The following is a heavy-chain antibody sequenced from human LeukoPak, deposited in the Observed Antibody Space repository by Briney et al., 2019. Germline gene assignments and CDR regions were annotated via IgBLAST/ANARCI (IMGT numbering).Heavy chain of an antibody. CDR1: GFTFSDYY. Sequence: GGSLRLSCAASGFTFSDYYMSWIRQAPGKGLEWVSYISSSSSYTNYADSVKGRFTISRDNAKNSLYLQMNSLRAEDTAVYHCARSYYYDSSGYYYDYWGQGTLVTVSS. CDR3: ARSYYYDSSGYYYDY. J-gene: IGHJ4*02. D-gene: IGHD3-22*01. CDR2: ISSSSSYT. V-gene: IGHV3-11*03.